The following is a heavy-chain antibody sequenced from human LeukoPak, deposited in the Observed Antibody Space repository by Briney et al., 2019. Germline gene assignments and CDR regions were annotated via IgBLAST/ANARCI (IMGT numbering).Heavy chain of an antibody. CDR3: ARTPLHPPNIVVVPAAIKMKAARGFDY. J-gene: IGHJ4*02. D-gene: IGHD2-2*01. V-gene: IGHV4-34*01. Sequence: SETLSLTCAVFGGSFSGYYWSWIRQPPGKGLEWIGEINHSGSTNYNPSLKSRVTISVDTSKNQFSLKLSSVTAADTAVYYCARTPLHPPNIVVVPAAIKMKAARGFDYWGQGTLVTVSS. CDR1: GGSFSGYY. CDR2: INHSGST.